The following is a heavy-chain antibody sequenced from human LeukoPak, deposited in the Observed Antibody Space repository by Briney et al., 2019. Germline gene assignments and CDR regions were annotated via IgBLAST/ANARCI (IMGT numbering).Heavy chain of an antibody. CDR1: GFTFSSNG. CDR3: ARSTIRGLLGSFDY. CDR2: IWYDGSYE. D-gene: IGHD5-12*01. J-gene: IGHJ4*02. V-gene: IGHV3-33*08. Sequence: EGSLRLSCAASGFTFSSNGMHWVRQAPGKGLEWVAVIWYDGSYEYYADAVKGRFTISRDNSKNTLYLQMNSLRADDTAVYYCARSTIRGLLGSFDYWGQGTLVTVSS.